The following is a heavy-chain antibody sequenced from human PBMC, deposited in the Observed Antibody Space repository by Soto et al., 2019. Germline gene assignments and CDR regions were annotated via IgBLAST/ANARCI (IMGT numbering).Heavy chain of an antibody. D-gene: IGHD2-15*01. CDR3: AEWARYCSGADCRA. V-gene: IGHV3-23*01. CDR2: ISGSGTIT. Sequence: EVQLLESGGGLVQPGGSLRLSCAASGFPFSSRAMSWVRQAPGKGLEWVSAISGSGTITYYADSVKGWFTISRDTSKNTLYLQMNSLRADDTALYYCAEWARYCSGADCRAWGQGTLVTVSS. J-gene: IGHJ5*02. CDR1: GFPFSSRA.